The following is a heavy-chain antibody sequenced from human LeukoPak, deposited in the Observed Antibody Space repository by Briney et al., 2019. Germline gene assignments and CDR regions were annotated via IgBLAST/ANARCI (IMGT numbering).Heavy chain of an antibody. J-gene: IGHJ5*02. CDR1: GYTFTSYG. CDR3: ARSFRIAARYWFDP. CDR2: ISAYNGNT. D-gene: IGHD6-6*01. Sequence: ASVKVSCKASGYTFTSYGISWVRQAPGLGLEWMGWISAYNGNTNYAQKLQGRVTMTTDTSTSTAYMELRSLRSDDTAVYYCARSFRIAARYWFDPWGQGTLVTVSS. V-gene: IGHV1-18*01.